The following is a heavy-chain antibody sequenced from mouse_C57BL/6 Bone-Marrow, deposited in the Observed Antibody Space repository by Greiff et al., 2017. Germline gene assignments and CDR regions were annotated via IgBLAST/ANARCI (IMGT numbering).Heavy chain of an antibody. CDR1: GFTFSNYW. Sequence: EVKVEESGGGLVQPGGSMKLSCVASGFTFSNYWMNWVRQSPEKGLEWVAQIRLKSDNYATHYAESVKGWFTISRDDSKSSVYLQMNNLRAEDTGIYYCTGGGYPYYFDYWGQGTTLTVSS. CDR3: TGGGYPYYFDY. D-gene: IGHD2-2*01. V-gene: IGHV6-3*01. J-gene: IGHJ2*01. CDR2: IRLKSDNYAT.